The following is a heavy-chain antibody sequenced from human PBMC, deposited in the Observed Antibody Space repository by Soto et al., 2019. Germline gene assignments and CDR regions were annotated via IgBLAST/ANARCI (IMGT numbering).Heavy chain of an antibody. Sequence: QVQLVQSGAEVKKPGSSVKVSCKASGGTFSSYAISWVRQAPGQGLEWMGGIIPIFGTANYAQKFQGRVTITADESTSTAYMELSSLISEDTAVYYCARIVVPAAREHYYYGMDVWGQGTTVTVSS. CDR2: IIPIFGTA. J-gene: IGHJ6*02. D-gene: IGHD2-2*01. CDR3: ARIVVPAAREHYYYGMDV. V-gene: IGHV1-69*01. CDR1: GGTFSSYA.